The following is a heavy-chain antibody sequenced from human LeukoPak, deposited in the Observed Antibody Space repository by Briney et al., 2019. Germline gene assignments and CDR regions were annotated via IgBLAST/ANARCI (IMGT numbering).Heavy chain of an antibody. Sequence: GGSLRLSCGASGXTFRNFGMHWLRQAPGKGLEWVAIIWYDGSEKYYSDSVKGRFTISRDNSKNTLYLQMNTLRAEDTAVYYCAKDWGTTGTSGWLFDHWGQGTLVTVSS. CDR1: GXTFRNFG. D-gene: IGHD1-1*01. CDR3: AKDWGTTGTSGWLFDH. V-gene: IGHV3-33*06. J-gene: IGHJ4*02. CDR2: IWYDGSEK.